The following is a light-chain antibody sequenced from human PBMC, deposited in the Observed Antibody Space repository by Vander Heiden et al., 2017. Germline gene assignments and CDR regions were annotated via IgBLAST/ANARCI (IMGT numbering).Light chain of an antibody. J-gene: IGLJ3*02. V-gene: IGLV1-47*01. CDR3: AAWDDSLSGWV. Sequence: QSVLTQPPSASGTPGQRVILSCSGSSSNIGNNYVHWYQQFPGTAPKLLIYTNNQRPSGVPDRFSGSKSGTSASLAISGLRSEDEADYYCAAWDDSLSGWVFGGGTKLTVL. CDR1: SSNIGNNY. CDR2: TNN.